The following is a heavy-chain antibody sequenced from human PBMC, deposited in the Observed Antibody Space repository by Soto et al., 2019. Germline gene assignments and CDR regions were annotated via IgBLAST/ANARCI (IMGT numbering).Heavy chain of an antibody. J-gene: IGHJ4*02. CDR3: ARAPRPHDYGDYVLDY. CDR1: GGSLSRYY. Sequence: SENLPDPYTVSGGSLSRYYWSWFRQPPGKGLEWIGYIYYSGSTNYNPSLKSRVTISVDTSKNQFSLKLSSVTAADTAVYYCARAPRPHDYGDYVLDYWGQGTLVTVS. V-gene: IGHV4-59*01. CDR2: IYYSGST. D-gene: IGHD4-17*01.